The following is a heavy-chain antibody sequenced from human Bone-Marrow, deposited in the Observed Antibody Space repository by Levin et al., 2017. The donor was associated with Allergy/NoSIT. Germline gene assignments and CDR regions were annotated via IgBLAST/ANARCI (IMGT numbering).Heavy chain of an antibody. D-gene: IGHD5-24*01. CDR3: VRGSMATSYYNMDV. CDR2: IIPIYVAA. J-gene: IGHJ6*02. Sequence: SVKVSCKASGGSFRNNAFIWVRQAPGQGLEWMGGIIPIYVAADYAQKFQGRVAIAADKSTNTAYMELSSLTSEDTAVYYCVRGSMATSYYNMDVWGQGTTVTVSS. V-gene: IGHV1-69*06. CDR1: GGSFRNNA.